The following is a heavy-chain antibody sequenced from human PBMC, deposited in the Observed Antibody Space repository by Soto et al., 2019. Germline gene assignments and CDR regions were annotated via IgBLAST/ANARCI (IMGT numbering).Heavy chain of an antibody. D-gene: IGHD5-18*01. CDR3: ASSVDTAMVTASFYYYYGMDV. V-gene: IGHV3-53*02. Sequence: EVQLVETGGGLIQPGGPLRLSCAASGFTVSSNYMSWVRQAPGKGLEWVSVIYSGGSTYYADSVKGRFTISRDNSKNTLYLQMNSLRAEDTAVYYCASSVDTAMVTASFYYYYGMDVWGQGTTVTVSS. CDR1: GFTVSSNY. CDR2: IYSGGST. J-gene: IGHJ6*02.